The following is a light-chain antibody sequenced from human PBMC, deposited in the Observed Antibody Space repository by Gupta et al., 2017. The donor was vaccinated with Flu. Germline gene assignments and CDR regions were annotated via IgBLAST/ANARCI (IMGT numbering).Light chain of an antibody. CDR3: QSYDSSLSGYV. V-gene: IGLV1-40*01. Sequence: QSVLTQPPSVSGAPGQRVTISCNGSSSNIGAGYDVHWYQQLPGTAPKLLMYGNSNRPSGVPDRFSGSKSGTSAFLAITGLQAEDEADYYCQSYDSSLSGYVFGTGTKVTVL. CDR1: SSNIGAGYD. CDR2: GNS. J-gene: IGLJ1*01.